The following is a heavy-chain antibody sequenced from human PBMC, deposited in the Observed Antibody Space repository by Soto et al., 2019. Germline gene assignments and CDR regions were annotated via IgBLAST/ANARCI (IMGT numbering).Heavy chain of an antibody. D-gene: IGHD6-13*01. V-gene: IGHV4-59*01. CDR1: GGSISSYY. J-gene: IGHJ6*02. Sequence: SETLSLTCTVSGGSISSYYWSWIRQPPGKGLEWIGYIYYSGSTNYNPSLKSRVTISVDTSKNQFSLKLSSVTAADTAVYYCASLGVGYPNYYYGMDVWGQGTTVTVSS. CDR2: IYYSGST. CDR3: ASLGVGYPNYYYGMDV.